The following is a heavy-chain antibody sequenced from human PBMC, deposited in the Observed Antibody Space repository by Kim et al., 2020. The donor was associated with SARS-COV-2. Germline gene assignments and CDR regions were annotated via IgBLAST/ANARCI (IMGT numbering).Heavy chain of an antibody. CDR3: AKDTLLWFGFPFIDY. J-gene: IGHJ4*02. D-gene: IGHD3-10*01. Sequence: SVKGRFTISRDNSKNTLYLQMNSLRAEDTAVYYCAKDTLLWFGFPFIDYWGQGTLVTVSS. V-gene: IGHV3-23*01.